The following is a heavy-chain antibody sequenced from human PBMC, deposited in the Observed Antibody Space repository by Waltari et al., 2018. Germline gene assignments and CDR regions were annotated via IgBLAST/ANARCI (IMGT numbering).Heavy chain of an antibody. CDR3: AKSTIFGDLEGGMDV. CDR2: ISWDGGST. Sequence: EVQLVESGGVVVQPGGSLRLSCAAAGFTCADYAMHWVRQAPGDGLECVSLISWDGGSTYYADSVKGRFTISRDNSKNSLYLQMNSLRAEDTALYYCAKSTIFGDLEGGMDVWSQGTTVTVSS. D-gene: IGHD3-3*01. J-gene: IGHJ6*02. V-gene: IGHV3-43D*04. CDR1: GFTCADYA.